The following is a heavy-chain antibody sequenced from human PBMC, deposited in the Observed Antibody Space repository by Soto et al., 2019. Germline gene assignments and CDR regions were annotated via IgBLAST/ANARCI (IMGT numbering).Heavy chain of an antibody. J-gene: IGHJ4*02. V-gene: IGHV1-24*01. D-gene: IGHD4-4*01. CDR2: FDPEDGET. CDR3: ATSTRATDGNSFDY. CDR1: GYTFITYA. Sequence: ASVKVSCKASGYTFITYAMYWVRQAPGQGLEWMGGFDPEDGETIYAQKFQGRVTMTEDTSTDTAYMELSSLRSEDTAVYYCATSTRATDGNSFDYWGQGTLVTVSS.